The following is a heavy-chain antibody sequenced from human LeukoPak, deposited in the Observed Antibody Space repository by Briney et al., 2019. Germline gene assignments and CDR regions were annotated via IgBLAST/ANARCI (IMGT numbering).Heavy chain of an antibody. Sequence: GGSLRLSCAASGFTVSSNYMSWVRQAPGKGLEWVSVIYSGGSTYYADSVKGRFTISRDNSKNTLYLQMNSLRAEDTAVYYCARHGGDGSIWAFDYWGQGTLVTVSS. J-gene: IGHJ4*02. D-gene: IGHD3-3*02. CDR1: GFTVSSNY. V-gene: IGHV3-53*01. CDR3: ARHGGDGSIWAFDY. CDR2: IYSGGST.